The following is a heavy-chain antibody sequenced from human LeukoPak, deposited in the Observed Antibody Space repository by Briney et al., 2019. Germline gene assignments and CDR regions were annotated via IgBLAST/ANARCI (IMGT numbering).Heavy chain of an antibody. CDR1: GGSISSSSYY. D-gene: IGHD3-22*01. Sequence: SETLSLTCTVSGGSISSSSYYWGWIRQPPGKGLEWIGSIYYSGSTYYNPSLKSRVTISVDTSKNQFSLKLSSVTAADTAVYYCARDGYYYMVSSYYFDYWGQGTLVTVSS. CDR3: ARDGYYYMVSSYYFDY. J-gene: IGHJ4*02. V-gene: IGHV4-39*07. CDR2: IYYSGST.